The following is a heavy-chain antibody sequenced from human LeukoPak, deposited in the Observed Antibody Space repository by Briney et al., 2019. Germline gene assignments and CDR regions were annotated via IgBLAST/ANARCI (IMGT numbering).Heavy chain of an antibody. CDR3: ARGRLNGGIFDY. CDR2: ISYDGSNK. CDR1: GFTFSSYA. V-gene: IGHV3-30*04. D-gene: IGHD1-1*01. J-gene: IGHJ4*02. Sequence: PGGSLRLSCAASGFTFSSYAMHWVRQAPGKGLEWVAVISYDGSNKYYADSVKGRFTISRDNSKNTLYLQMNSLRAEDTAVYYCARGRLNGGIFDYWGQGTLVTVSS.